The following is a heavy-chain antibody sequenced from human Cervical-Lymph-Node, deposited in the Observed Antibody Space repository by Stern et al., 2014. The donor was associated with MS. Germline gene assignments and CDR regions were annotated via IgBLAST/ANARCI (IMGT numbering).Heavy chain of an antibody. CDR1: GGSISSYY. CDR2: IYYSGST. CDR3: ARGNYGDYPGDYFDY. D-gene: IGHD4-17*01. V-gene: IGHV4-59*01. Sequence: QVQLVESGPGLVKPSETLSLTCTVSGGSISSYYWSWIRQPPGKGLEWIGYIYYSGSTNYNPSLKIRVTISVDTSKNQFSLKLSSVTAADTAVYYCARGNYGDYPGDYFDYWGHGTLVTVSS. J-gene: IGHJ4*01.